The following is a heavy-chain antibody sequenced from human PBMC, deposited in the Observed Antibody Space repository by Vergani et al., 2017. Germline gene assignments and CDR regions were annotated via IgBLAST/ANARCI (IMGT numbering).Heavy chain of an antibody. CDR1: FVSIRNLY. J-gene: IGHJ4*02. CDR2: IHYSENT. V-gene: IGHV4-59*11. Sequence: QVQLQESGPGLVQSSETLSLTCSVSFVSIRNLYCNWIRQPPGKGLEWIGSIHYSENTNYNPSLKTRVTISVDTSKDQFSLTLTSVTAADTAVYFCARQRPGSGWSPGDFDDWGQGILVTVSS. D-gene: IGHD6-19*01. CDR3: ARQRPGSGWSPGDFDD.